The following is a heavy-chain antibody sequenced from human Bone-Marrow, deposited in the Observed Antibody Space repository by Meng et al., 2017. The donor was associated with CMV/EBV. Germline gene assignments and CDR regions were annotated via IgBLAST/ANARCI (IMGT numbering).Heavy chain of an antibody. D-gene: IGHD2-2*01. V-gene: IGHV1-69*05. CDR3: ARSEYCSSTSCYTPRLSYYYYGMDV. CDR1: GGTFSSYA. J-gene: IGHJ6*02. CDR2: IIPIFGTA. Sequence: SVKLSCKASGGTFSSYAISWVRQAPGQGLEWMGGIIPIFGTANYAQKFQGRVTITTDESTSTAYMELSSLRSEDTAVYYCARSEYCSSTSCYTPRLSYYYYGMDVWGQGTTVTVSS.